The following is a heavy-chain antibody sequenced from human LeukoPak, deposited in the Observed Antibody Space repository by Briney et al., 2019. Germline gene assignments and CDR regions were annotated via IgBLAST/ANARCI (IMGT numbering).Heavy chain of an antibody. Sequence: GGSLRLSCAASGFTVSTNYMSWVRQAPGKGQEWVSAISGSGGSTYYADSVKGRFTITRDNSKNTLYLQMNSLRAEDTAVYYCAQKALAAGDYWGQGTLVTVSS. CDR1: GFTVSTNY. V-gene: IGHV3-23*01. D-gene: IGHD6-13*01. CDR3: AQKALAAGDY. J-gene: IGHJ4*02. CDR2: ISGSGGST.